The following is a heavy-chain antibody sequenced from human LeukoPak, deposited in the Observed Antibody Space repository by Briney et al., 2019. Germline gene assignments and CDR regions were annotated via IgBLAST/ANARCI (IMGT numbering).Heavy chain of an antibody. D-gene: IGHD3-10*01. CDR1: GASISSSNYY. Sequence: PSQTLSLTCTVSGASISSSNYYWSWLRQPAGKGLEWIGRIYTSGSTNYNPSLKSRVTISVDTSKNQFSLKLNSVIAADTAMYYCARLYSYYVSGFYYKYFDYWGQGTLVTVSS. V-gene: IGHV4-61*02. J-gene: IGHJ4*02. CDR2: IYTSGST. CDR3: ARLYSYYVSGFYYKYFDY.